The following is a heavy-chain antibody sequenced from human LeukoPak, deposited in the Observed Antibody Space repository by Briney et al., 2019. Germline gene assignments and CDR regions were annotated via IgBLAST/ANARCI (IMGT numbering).Heavy chain of an antibody. J-gene: IGHJ4*01. CDR2: MRASGSI. D-gene: IGHD3-10*01. CDR3: KKELPTRGDYFAY. V-gene: IGHV3-23*01. CDR1: GFIFSSHT. Sequence: GGSLRLSCAASGFIFSSHTMAWVRQAPGKGLEWVSTMRASGSINYADSAKGRFTISRDNDKNMLYLQMNSLRGEDTAVYYYKKELPTRGDYFAYCGQGTLLTVSS.